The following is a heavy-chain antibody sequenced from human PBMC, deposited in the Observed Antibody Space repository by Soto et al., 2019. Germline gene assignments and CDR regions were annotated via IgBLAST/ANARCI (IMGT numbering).Heavy chain of an antibody. J-gene: IGHJ4*02. D-gene: IGHD6-6*01. Sequence: QVQLVESGGGVVQPGRSLRLSCAASGFTFSSYGMHWVRQAPGKGLEWVAVIWYDGSNKYYADSVKGRFTISRDNSKNTLYLQMNSLRAEDTAVYYCARGVIAARPGGFDYWGQGNLVTVSS. V-gene: IGHV3-33*01. CDR1: GFTFSSYG. CDR3: ARGVIAARPGGFDY. CDR2: IWYDGSNK.